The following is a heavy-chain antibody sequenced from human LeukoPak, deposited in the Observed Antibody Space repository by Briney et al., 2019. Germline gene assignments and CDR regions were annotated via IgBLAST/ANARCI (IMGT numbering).Heavy chain of an antibody. CDR1: GGSISSYY. D-gene: IGHD5-12*01. V-gene: IGHV4-59*12. J-gene: IGHJ4*02. CDR2: IYYSGST. Sequence: PSETLSLTCTVSGGSISSYYWSWIRQPPGKGLEWIGYIYYSGSTNYNPSLKSRVTISVDTSKNQFSLKLSSVTAADTAVYYCARDSGYSTPCLFDYWGQGTLVTVSS. CDR3: ARDSGYSTPCLFDY.